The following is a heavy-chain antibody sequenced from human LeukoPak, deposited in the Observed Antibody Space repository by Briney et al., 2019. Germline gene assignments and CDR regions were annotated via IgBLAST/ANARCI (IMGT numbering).Heavy chain of an antibody. J-gene: IGHJ4*02. Sequence: PGGSLRLSCAASGFTLSSYAMSWVRQAPGKGLEWVSAISGSGGSTYYADSVKGRFTIPRDNSKNTLYLQMNSLRAEDTAVYYCAKRPPLRYYFDYWGQGTLVTVSS. V-gene: IGHV3-23*01. D-gene: IGHD3-16*01. CDR1: GFTLSSYA. CDR2: ISGSGGST. CDR3: AKRPPLRYYFDY.